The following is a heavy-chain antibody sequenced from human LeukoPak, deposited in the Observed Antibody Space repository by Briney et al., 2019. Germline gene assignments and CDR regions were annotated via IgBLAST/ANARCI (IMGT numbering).Heavy chain of an antibody. CDR1: GFIINNAW. CDR3: TTPFPRYYDSSGYCH. J-gene: IGHJ4*02. V-gene: IGHV3-15*01. D-gene: IGHD3-22*01. Sequence: GGSLRLSCAASGFIINNAWMSWVRQAPGKGLEWVGSIKSKTDGGTTDYAAPVKGRFTISRDDSKNTLFLQMNSLKTEDTAVYYCTTPFPRYYDSSGYCHWAQGTLVTVSS. CDR2: IKSKTDGGTT.